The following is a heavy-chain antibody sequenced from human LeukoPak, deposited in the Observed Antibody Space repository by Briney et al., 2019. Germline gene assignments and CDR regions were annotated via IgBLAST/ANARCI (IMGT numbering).Heavy chain of an antibody. V-gene: IGHV1-8*01. D-gene: IGHD6-19*01. Sequence: ASVKVSCKASGYTFTSYDINWVRQATGQGLEWMGWMSSNSGNTGYAQKFQGRVTMTRNTSIGTAYMELSSLRSEDTAVYYCARGRHSSGWYVDYWGQGTLVTVSS. CDR1: GYTFTSYD. CDR3: ARGRHSSGWYVDY. CDR2: MSSNSGNT. J-gene: IGHJ4*02.